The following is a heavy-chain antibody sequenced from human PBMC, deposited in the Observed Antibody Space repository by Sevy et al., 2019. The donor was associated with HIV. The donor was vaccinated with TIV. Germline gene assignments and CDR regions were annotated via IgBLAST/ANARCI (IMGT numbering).Heavy chain of an antibody. CDR3: AKDSYFDNTLFDY. V-gene: IGHV3-23*01. D-gene: IGHD3-22*01. Sequence: GGSLRLSCAASGFTLNNYAMNWVRQAPGKGLEWVSGISGSGGSTYYADSVKGRFNISRDNSKNTLYLQMNSLRAEDTAVYYCAKDSYFDNTLFDYWGQGTLVTVSS. CDR1: GFTLNNYA. J-gene: IGHJ4*02. CDR2: ISGSGGST.